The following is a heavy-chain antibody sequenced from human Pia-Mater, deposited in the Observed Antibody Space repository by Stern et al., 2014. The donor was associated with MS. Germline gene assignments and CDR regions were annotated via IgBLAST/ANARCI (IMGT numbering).Heavy chain of an antibody. CDR1: GGSLTGYY. J-gene: IGHJ5*01. V-gene: IGHV4-4*09. CDR3: ARNRYPTTWFDS. CDR2: IYHSGTT. D-gene: IGHD1-1*01. Sequence: QLQLQESGPGLVKPSETLSLTCSVSGGSLTGYYCSWIRQSPGKVLEWIGYIYHSGTTQSHPSLKRRLTMSVDTSNNQFSLKLNSVTTEDTAVYYCARNRYPTTWFDSWGQGTLVIVSS.